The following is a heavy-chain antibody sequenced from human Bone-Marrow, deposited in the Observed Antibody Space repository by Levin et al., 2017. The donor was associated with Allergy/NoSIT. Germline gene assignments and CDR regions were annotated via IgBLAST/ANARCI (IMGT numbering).Heavy chain of an antibody. CDR3: ARRLDSSSWYYYYYYDGMDV. D-gene: IGHD6-13*01. Sequence: PSETLSLTCTVSGGSISSGDYYWSWIRQPPGKGLEWIGYIYYSGSTYYNPSLKSRVTISVDTSKNQFSLKLSSVTAADTAVYYCARRLDSSSWYYYYYYDGMDVWGQGTTVTVSS. CDR2: IYYSGST. V-gene: IGHV4-30-4*01. J-gene: IGHJ6*02. CDR1: GGSISSGDYY.